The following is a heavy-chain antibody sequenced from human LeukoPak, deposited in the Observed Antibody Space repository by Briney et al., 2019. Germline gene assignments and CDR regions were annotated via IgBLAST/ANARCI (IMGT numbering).Heavy chain of an antibody. CDR3: VKGFVHPTYYFEY. V-gene: IGHV3-23*01. Sequence: GGSLRLSCAASGFTFSSYAMMWVRQAPEKGLEWVSSITSSGDGTYYADSVRGRFTISRDNSKNTLYPQVSSLRAEDTAVYFCVKGFVHPTYYFEYWGQGTLVTVSS. J-gene: IGHJ4*02. D-gene: IGHD3-10*01. CDR2: ITSSGDGT. CDR1: GFTFSSYA.